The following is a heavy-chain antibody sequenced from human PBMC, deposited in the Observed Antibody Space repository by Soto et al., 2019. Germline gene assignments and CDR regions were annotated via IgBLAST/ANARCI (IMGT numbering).Heavy chain of an antibody. J-gene: IGHJ4*02. CDR2: IWYDGSNK. CDR3: ARDKTRYFDWLLPEYYFDY. Sequence: PGGSLRLSCAASGFTFSSYGMHWVRQAPGKGLEWVAVIWYDGSNKYYADSVKGRFTISRDNSKNTLYLQMNSLRAEDTAVYYCARDKTRYFDWLLPEYYFDYWGQGTLVTVSS. CDR1: GFTFSSYG. D-gene: IGHD3-9*01. V-gene: IGHV3-33*08.